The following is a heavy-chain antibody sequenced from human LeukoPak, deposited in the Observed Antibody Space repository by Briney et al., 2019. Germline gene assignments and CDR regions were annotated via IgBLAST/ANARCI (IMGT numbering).Heavy chain of an antibody. CDR1: GGSIGTDN. J-gene: IGHJ5*02. Sequence: SGTLSLTCAVSGGSIGTDNWWPWVRQPPGKGLEWIGYIYYSGSTNYNPSLKSRVTISVDTSKNQFSLILSSLTAADTAVYYCARGPTSNWFDPWGQGTLVTVSS. CDR3: ARGPTSNWFDP. V-gene: IGHV4-4*02. CDR2: IYYSGST.